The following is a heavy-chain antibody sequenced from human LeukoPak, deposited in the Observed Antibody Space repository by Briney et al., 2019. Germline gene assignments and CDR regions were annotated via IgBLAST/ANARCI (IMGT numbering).Heavy chain of an antibody. J-gene: IGHJ6*02. D-gene: IGHD6-13*01. CDR3: ARDSGLAAAHYYYYYGMDV. Sequence: ASVKVSCKASGYTFTSYGISWVRQAPGQGLEWMGWISAYNGNTNYAQKLQGRVTMTTDTSTSTAYMEQRSLRSDDTAVYYCARDSGLAAAHYYYYYGMDVWGQGTTVTVSS. CDR1: GYTFTSYG. CDR2: ISAYNGNT. V-gene: IGHV1-18*01.